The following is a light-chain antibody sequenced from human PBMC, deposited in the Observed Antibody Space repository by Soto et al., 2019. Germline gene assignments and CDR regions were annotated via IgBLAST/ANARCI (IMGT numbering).Light chain of an antibody. J-gene: IGKJ2*01. CDR3: QQYSFSTRYT. CDR1: QGIGDT. CDR2: DTS. V-gene: IGKV3-15*01. Sequence: EVVMRQSPATLSVSPGEGATLSCRASQGIGDTLAWYQHKPGQTPRLLIYDTSTRATGVPTRFSGSRSGAEFTLTINRLEPEDFAVYYCQQYSFSTRYTFGQGTRLEIK.